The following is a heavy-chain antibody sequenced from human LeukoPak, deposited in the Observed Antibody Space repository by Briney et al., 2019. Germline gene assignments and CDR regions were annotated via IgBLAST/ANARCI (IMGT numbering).Heavy chain of an antibody. CDR2: IYSGGST. V-gene: IGHV3-53*01. CDR3: ARGLVYYDSSGYLYY. D-gene: IGHD3-22*01. Sequence: PGGSLRLSCAASGFTVSSNCVSWVRQAPGKGLEWVSVIYSGGSTYYADSVKGRFTISRDNSKNTLYLQMNSLRAEDTAVYYCARGLVYYDSSGYLYYWGQGTLVTVSS. CDR1: GFTVSSNC. J-gene: IGHJ4*02.